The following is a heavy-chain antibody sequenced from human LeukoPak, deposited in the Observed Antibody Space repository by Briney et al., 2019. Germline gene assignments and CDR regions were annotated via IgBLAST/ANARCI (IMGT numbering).Heavy chain of an antibody. CDR3: ASGFSVVGATTFDY. Sequence: PGGSLRLSCAASGFTVSSNYMSWVRQAPGKGLEWVSVIYSGGSTYYADSVKGRFTISRDNSKNTLYLQMNSLIAEDTAVYYCASGFSVVGATTFDYWGQGTLVTVSS. J-gene: IGHJ4*02. CDR1: GFTVSSNY. D-gene: IGHD1-26*01. V-gene: IGHV3-53*01. CDR2: IYSGGST.